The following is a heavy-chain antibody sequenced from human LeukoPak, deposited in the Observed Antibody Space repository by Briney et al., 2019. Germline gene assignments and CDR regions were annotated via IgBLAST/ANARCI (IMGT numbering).Heavy chain of an antibody. Sequence: ASVKVSCKASGYTFTSYYMHWVRQAPGQGLEWIGIINPSGGSTSYAQKFQGRVTMTRDTSTSTVYMELSSLRSEDTAVYYCAVKTSGAPGGFDYWGQGTLVTVSS. CDR3: AVKTSGAPGGFDY. CDR2: INPSGGST. CDR1: GYTFTSYY. D-gene: IGHD3-10*01. J-gene: IGHJ4*02. V-gene: IGHV1-46*01.